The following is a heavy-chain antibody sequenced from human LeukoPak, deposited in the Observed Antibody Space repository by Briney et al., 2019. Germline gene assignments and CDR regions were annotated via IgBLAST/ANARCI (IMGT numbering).Heavy chain of an antibody. D-gene: IGHD5-24*01. J-gene: IGHJ4*02. CDR2: INNSGGNI. CDR3: AKDDRWLQFCC. V-gene: IGHV3-23*01. CDR1: GFTFSTYG. Sequence: PGGSLRLSCAASGFTFSTYGMSWVRQAPGKGLEWVSSINNSGGNIYYADSVKGRFTISRDNSKNTLYLQMNSLRAEDTAVYYCAKDDRWLQFCCWGQGTLVTVSA.